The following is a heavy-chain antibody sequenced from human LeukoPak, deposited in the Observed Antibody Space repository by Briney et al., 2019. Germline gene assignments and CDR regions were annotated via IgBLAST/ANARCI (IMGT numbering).Heavy chain of an antibody. CDR2: IYYSGST. D-gene: IGHD4-17*01. CDR3: ARLTTVDAFDI. Sequence: SETLSLTCTVSGGSISSYYWSWIRQPPGKGLEWIGYIYYSGSTNYNPSLKSRVTISVDTSKNQFSLKLSSVTAADTAVYYCARLTTVDAFDIWGQGTMVTVSS. V-gene: IGHV4-59*08. J-gene: IGHJ3*02. CDR1: GGSISSYY.